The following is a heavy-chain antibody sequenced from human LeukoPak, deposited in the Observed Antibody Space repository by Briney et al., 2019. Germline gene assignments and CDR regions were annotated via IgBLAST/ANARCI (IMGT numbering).Heavy chain of an antibody. Sequence: SETLSLTCTVSGGSISSGSYYWSWIRQPAGKGLEWIGRIYTSGSTNYNPSLKSRVTISVDTSKNQFFLKLSSVTAADTAVYYCARETKQLEKTAWGQGTLVTVSS. CDR1: GGSISSGSYY. V-gene: IGHV4-61*02. J-gene: IGHJ5*02. D-gene: IGHD1-1*01. CDR3: ARETKQLEKTA. CDR2: IYTSGST.